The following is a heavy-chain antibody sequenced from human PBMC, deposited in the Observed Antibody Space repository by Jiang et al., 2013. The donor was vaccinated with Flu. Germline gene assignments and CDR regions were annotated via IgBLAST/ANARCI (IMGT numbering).Heavy chain of an antibody. Sequence: KPSETLSLTCTVSGGSISSYYWSWIRQPPGKGLEWIGYIYYSGSTNYNPSLKSRVTISVDTSKNQFSLKLSSVTAADTAVYYCARHVRDFWSGFLAFDIWGQGTMVTVSS. V-gene: IGHV4-59*08. CDR3: ARHVRDFWSGFLAFDI. J-gene: IGHJ3*02. D-gene: IGHD3-3*01. CDR1: GGSISSYY. CDR2: IYYSGST.